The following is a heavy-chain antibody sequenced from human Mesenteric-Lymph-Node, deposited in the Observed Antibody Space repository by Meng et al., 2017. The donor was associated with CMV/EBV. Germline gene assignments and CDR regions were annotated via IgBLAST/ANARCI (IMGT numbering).Heavy chain of an antibody. CDR3: ARPGITMIPDAFDI. J-gene: IGHJ3*02. D-gene: IGHD3-22*01. CDR1: GYSISSGYY. Sequence: GSLRLSCTVSGYSISSGYYWGWIRQPPGKGLEWNGSIYHSGSTYYNPSLKSRVTISVDTSKNQFSLKLSSVTAADTAVYYCARPGITMIPDAFDIWGQGTMVTVSS. V-gene: IGHV4-38-2*02. CDR2: IYHSGST.